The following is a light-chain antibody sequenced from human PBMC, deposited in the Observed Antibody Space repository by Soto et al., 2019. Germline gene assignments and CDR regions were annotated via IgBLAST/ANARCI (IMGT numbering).Light chain of an antibody. CDR2: EAS. CDR1: SSDIGGYNL. J-gene: IGLJ2*01. CDR3: YSFAGSATFV. Sequence: QSVLTQPASVSGSPGQSITISCTGSSSDIGGYNLVSWYQQYPGKAPKLMIYEASKRPSGVSDRFSGSRSGNTASLTISALQPEDEADYSCYSFAGSATFVFGGGTKLTVL. V-gene: IGLV2-23*02.